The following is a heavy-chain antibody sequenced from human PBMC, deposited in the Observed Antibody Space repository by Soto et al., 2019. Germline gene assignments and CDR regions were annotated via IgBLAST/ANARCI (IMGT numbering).Heavy chain of an antibody. J-gene: IGHJ5*02. CDR2: ISYDGSNK. CDR3: ARGEGYYGSGRQHWFDP. D-gene: IGHD3-10*01. CDR1: GFTFSSYA. V-gene: IGHV3-30-3*01. Sequence: QVQLVESGGGVVQPGRSLRLSCAASGFTFSSYAMHWVRQAPGKGLEWVAVISYDGSNKYYADSVKGRFTISRDNSKNTLYLQMNSLRAEDTAVYYCARGEGYYGSGRQHWFDPWGQGTLVTVSS.